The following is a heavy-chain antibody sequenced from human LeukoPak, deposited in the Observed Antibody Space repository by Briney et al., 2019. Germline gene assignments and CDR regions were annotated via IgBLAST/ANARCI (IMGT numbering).Heavy chain of an antibody. CDR3: ARLNMTTVTPISGYYYYMDV. J-gene: IGHJ6*03. D-gene: IGHD4-17*01. CDR2: IYYSGST. Sequence: SETLSLTCTVSGGSISSYYWSWIRQPPGKGLEWIGYIYYSGSTNYNPSLKSRVTISVDSSKNQFSLKLSSVTAADTAVYYCARLNMTTVTPISGYYYYMDVWGKGTSVTIS. V-gene: IGHV4-59*12. CDR1: GGSISSYY.